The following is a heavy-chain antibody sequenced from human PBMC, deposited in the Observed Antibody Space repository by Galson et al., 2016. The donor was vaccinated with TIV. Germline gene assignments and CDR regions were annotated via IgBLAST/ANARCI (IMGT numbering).Heavy chain of an antibody. CDR2: IVPLGGGT. CDR1: GYTLSHYY. Sequence: SVKVSCKASGYTLSHYYMHWVRQAPGQGLEWVGVIVPLGGGTTYAPQFQGRVTMTRDTSTSTVYMELTSLKSDDTAIFYCATFSGARGPFDYWGQGTLVAVSS. J-gene: IGHJ4*02. V-gene: IGHV1-46*01. CDR3: ATFSGARGPFDY. D-gene: IGHD2-15*01.